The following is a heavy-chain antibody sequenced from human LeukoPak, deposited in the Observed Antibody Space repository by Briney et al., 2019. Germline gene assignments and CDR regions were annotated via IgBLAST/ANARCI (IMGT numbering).Heavy chain of an antibody. CDR3: ARNPPRTGDFNS. D-gene: IGHD7-27*01. V-gene: IGHV1-8*01. CDR2: MSPNNGDT. CDR1: GYTFTNYD. J-gene: IGHJ4*02. Sequence: ASVKVSCKTSGYTFTNYDINWVRQATGQGLEWLGWMSPNNGDTGYAQKFQGRVTMTRDTSTNTAYMELSGLTSEDTTVYYCARNPPRTGDFNSWGQGALVTVSS.